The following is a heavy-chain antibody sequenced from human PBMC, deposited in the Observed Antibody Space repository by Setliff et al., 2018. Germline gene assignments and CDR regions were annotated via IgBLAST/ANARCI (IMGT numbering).Heavy chain of an antibody. CDR1: GFTFSNYG. V-gene: IGHV3-33*01. J-gene: IGHJ4*02. D-gene: IGHD6-19*01. CDR3: ARRAVAVLWNFDY. CDR2: IWNDGSSK. Sequence: GGSLRLSCVASGFTFSNYGMHWVRQAPGKGLEWVALIWNDGSSKFYGDSVKGRFTISRDNSKNTLYLQMDSLRAEDTAVYYCARRAVAVLWNFDYWGQGTLVTV.